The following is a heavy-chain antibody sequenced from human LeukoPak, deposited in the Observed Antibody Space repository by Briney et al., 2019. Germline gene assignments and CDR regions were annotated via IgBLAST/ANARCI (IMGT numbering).Heavy chain of an antibody. Sequence: GASVKVSCKASGYTFTSYGISWVRQAPGQGLEWMGWISAYNGNTNYAQKLQGRVTMTTDTSTSTAYMELRSLRSDDTAVYYCARTQIVVVPAAIQYDYWGQGTLVTVSS. CDR1: GYTFTSYG. D-gene: IGHD2-2*02. CDR2: ISAYNGNT. CDR3: ARTQIVVVPAAIQYDY. J-gene: IGHJ4*02. V-gene: IGHV1-18*01.